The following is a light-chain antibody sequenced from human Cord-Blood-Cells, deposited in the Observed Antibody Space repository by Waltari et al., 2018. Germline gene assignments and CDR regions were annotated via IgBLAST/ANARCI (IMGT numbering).Light chain of an antibody. V-gene: IGLV2-23*01. CDR2: EGS. CDR3: CSYAGSSTWV. CDR1: SSDVGSYNL. J-gene: IGLJ3*02. Sequence: QSALTQPASVSGSPGQSITISCTGTSSDVGSYNLVSWYQQHPAKAPKLMIYEGSKRPSWVSYRLSGSKSGNTASLTISGLQAEDEADYYCCSYAGSSTWVFGGGTKLTVL.